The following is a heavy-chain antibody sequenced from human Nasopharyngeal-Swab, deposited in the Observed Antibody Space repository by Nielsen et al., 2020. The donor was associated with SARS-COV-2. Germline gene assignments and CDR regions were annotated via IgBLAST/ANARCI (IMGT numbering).Heavy chain of an antibody. D-gene: IGHD3-10*01. CDR2: ISGSGGTT. Sequence: GESLKISCAASGFTFSFYAMSWVRQAPGRGLEWVSVISGSGGTTHSADSAKGRFAISRDNSKNTLYLQMNSLRAEDTAVYYCAKHTAGWFGGDAFDIWGQGTVVTVSS. J-gene: IGHJ3*02. CDR3: AKHTAGWFGGDAFDI. V-gene: IGHV3-23*01. CDR1: GFTFSFYA.